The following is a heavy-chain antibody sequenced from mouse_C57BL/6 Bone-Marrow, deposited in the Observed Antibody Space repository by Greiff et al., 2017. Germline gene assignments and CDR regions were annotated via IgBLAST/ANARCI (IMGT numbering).Heavy chain of an antibody. CDR3: ARHYGFAY. D-gene: IGHD1-1*01. Sequence: QVQLQQSGAELARPGASVKLSCKASGYTFTSYGISWVKQRTGQGLEWIGEIYPRSGNTYYNEKFKGKATLTADKSSSTAYMGLRSLTSEDSAVYFCARHYGFAYWGQGTLVTVSA. CDR2: IYPRSGNT. CDR1: GYTFTSYG. V-gene: IGHV1-81*01. J-gene: IGHJ3*01.